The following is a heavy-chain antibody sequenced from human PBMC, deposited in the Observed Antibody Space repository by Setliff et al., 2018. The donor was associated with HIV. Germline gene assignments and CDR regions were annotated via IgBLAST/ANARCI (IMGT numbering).Heavy chain of an antibody. CDR2: ISGGGDRT. J-gene: IGHJ4*02. D-gene: IGHD3-22*01. Sequence: GGSLRLSCAASGFTLSSYAMTWVRQAPGKGLEWVSAISGGGDRTYHADSVRGRFTISRDNSKNSLYLQMNSLRAEDTAVYYCAKTYYYDSSGYYYFGSWGQGTLVTVSS. CDR1: GFTLSSYA. V-gene: IGHV3-23*01. CDR3: AKTYYYDSSGYYYFGS.